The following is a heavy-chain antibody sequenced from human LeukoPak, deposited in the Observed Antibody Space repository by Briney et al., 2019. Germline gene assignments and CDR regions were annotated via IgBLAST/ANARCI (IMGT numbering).Heavy chain of an antibody. Sequence: ASVKVSCKASGYTFSGYYMHWVRQAPGQGLESMGWINSNSGARNYAPKFQGRVTFSRDNSISTAYMELSSLRSDDTAIYYCARGRGGATTGFDHWGQGTLVPVSS. CDR1: GYTFSGYY. V-gene: IGHV1-2*02. CDR3: ARGRGGATTGFDH. J-gene: IGHJ4*02. CDR2: INSNSGAR. D-gene: IGHD1-26*01.